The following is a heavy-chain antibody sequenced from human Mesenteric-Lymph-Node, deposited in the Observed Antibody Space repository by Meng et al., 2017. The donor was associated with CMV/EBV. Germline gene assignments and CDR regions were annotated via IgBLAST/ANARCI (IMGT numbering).Heavy chain of an antibody. CDR1: GFPFSSYW. Sequence: GGSLRLSCAVSGFPFSSYWMSWFRQTPGKGLEWVANMNQDGSGKHYVDSVKGRFTISRDNARDSLYLQMNSLRAEDTAVYYCARGRWDIVVLPAGYYFDYWGQGTLVTVSS. J-gene: IGHJ4*02. CDR2: MNQDGSGK. CDR3: ARGRWDIVVLPAGYYFDY. V-gene: IGHV3-7*01. D-gene: IGHD2-2*01.